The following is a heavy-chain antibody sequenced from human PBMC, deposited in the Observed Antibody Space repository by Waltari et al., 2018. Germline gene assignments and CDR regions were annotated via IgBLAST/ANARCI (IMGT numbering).Heavy chain of an antibody. J-gene: IGHJ5*02. CDR2: IYTSGST. D-gene: IGHD3-10*01. CDR3: ARDSGTPEDYYGSGRFDP. CDR1: GGSISSGSYY. V-gene: IGHV4-61*09. Sequence: QVQLQESGPGLVKPSQTLSLTCTVSGGSISSGSYYWSWIRQPAGKGLEWIGYIYTSGSTNYNPSLKSRVTIAVDTSKNQVSLKLSAVTAADTAVYYCARDSGTPEDYYGSGRFDPWGQGTLVTVSS.